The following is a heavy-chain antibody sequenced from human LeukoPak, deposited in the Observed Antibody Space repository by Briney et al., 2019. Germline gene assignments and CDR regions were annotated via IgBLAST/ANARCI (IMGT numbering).Heavy chain of an antibody. CDR1: GGSISSYY. J-gene: IGHJ1*01. CDR2: IYYSGST. D-gene: IGHD3-22*01. V-gene: IGHV4-30-4*08. CDR3: ARTYYYDSSGYYEYFQH. Sequence: SETLSLTCTVSGGSISSYYWSWIRQPPGKGLEWIGYIYYSGSTYYNPSLKSRVTISVDTSKNQFSLKLSSVTAADTAVYYCARTYYYDSSGYYEYFQHWGQGTLVTVSS.